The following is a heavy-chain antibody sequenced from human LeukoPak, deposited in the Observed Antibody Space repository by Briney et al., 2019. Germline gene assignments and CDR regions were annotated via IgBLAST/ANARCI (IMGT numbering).Heavy chain of an antibody. D-gene: IGHD3-10*01. Sequence: SETLSLTCAVYGGSFSGYYWSWIRQPPGKGLEWIGEINHSGSTNYNPSLKSRVTISVDTSKNRFSLKLSSVTAADTAVYYCARAGLYYYGSGSYSYYYYGMDVWGKGTTVTVSS. CDR1: GGSFSGYY. J-gene: IGHJ6*04. V-gene: IGHV4-34*01. CDR2: INHSGST. CDR3: ARAGLYYYGSGSYSYYYYGMDV.